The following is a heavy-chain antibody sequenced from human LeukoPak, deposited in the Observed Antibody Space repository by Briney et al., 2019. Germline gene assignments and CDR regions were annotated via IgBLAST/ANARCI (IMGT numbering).Heavy chain of an antibody. CDR1: GFTFTTYA. CDR3: AKFYDILTGYFDH. Sequence: PGGSLRLSCAASGFTFTTYAMGWVRQSPGKGLEWVSSISGGGGGTYYAEFVKGRFTISRDNSKNTLYLQMNSLRAEDTAVYYCAKFYDILTGYFDHWGQGTLGTVSS. D-gene: IGHD3-9*01. J-gene: IGHJ4*02. CDR2: ISGGGGGT. V-gene: IGHV3-23*01.